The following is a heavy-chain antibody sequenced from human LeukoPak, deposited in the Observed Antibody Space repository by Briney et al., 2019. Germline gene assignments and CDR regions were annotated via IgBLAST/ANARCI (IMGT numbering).Heavy chain of an antibody. J-gene: IGHJ3*02. CDR1: GGSISSYY. V-gene: IGHV4-34*01. Sequence: SETLSLTCTVSGGSISSYYWSWIRQPPGKGLEWIGEINHSGSTNQNPSLKSRVTISVDTSKNQFSLKLSSVTAADTAVYYCARPQTGAAFDIWGQGTMVIVSS. CDR3: ARPQTGAAFDI. CDR2: INHSGST. D-gene: IGHD1-14*01.